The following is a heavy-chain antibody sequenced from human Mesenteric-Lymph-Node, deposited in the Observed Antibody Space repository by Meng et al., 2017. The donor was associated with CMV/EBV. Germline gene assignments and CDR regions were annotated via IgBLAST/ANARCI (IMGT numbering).Heavy chain of an antibody. CDR1: GGSFRGYT. J-gene: IGHJ4*02. CDR3: ARAAPCGGECYASDS. Sequence: SVKVSCEASGGSFRGYTLNWVRQAPGQGLEWMGRINPLLGIVDYVQNFQGRVTFTADTSLTTAYMELSSLRSEDTAVFYCARAAPCGGECYASDSWGQGTLVTVSS. V-gene: IGHV1-69*02. D-gene: IGHD2-21*01. CDR2: INPLLGIV.